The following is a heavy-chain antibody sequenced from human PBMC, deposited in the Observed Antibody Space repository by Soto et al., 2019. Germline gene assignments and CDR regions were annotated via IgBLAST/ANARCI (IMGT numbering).Heavy chain of an antibody. J-gene: IGHJ6*02. CDR2: INHSGST. Sequence: SETLSLTCAVYGGSFSGYYWSWIRQPPGKGLEWIGEINHSGSTNYNPSLKSRVTISVDTSKNQFSLRLSSVTAADTAVYYCARGHGFRQWLVLYYYYGMDVWGQGTTVTVYS. CDR1: GGSFSGYY. V-gene: IGHV4-34*01. D-gene: IGHD6-19*01. CDR3: ARGHGFRQWLVLYYYYGMDV.